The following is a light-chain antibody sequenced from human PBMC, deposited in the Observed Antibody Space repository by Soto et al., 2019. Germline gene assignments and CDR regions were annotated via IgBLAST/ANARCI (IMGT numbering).Light chain of an antibody. CDR2: AAS. V-gene: IGKV1-12*01. J-gene: IGKJ5*01. Sequence: DIQMTQSPSSMSASVGDRVTITCRASQGINSWLAWYQQKPGKVPKLLIYAASSLQSGVPSRFSGSGSGTDFPLTISSLQPEDFATYYCQQANSFPITFGQGTRLEIK. CDR3: QQANSFPIT. CDR1: QGINSW.